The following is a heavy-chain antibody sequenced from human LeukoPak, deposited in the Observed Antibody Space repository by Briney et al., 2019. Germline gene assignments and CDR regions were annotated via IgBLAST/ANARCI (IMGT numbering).Heavy chain of an antibody. CDR3: AKGAGYSSGWYVDY. CDR2: IPYDGSNK. Sequence: GGSLRLSCAASGFTFSSYGMHWVRQAPGKGLEWVAVIPYDGSNKYYADSVKGRFTISRDNSKNTLYLQMNSLRAEDTAVYYCAKGAGYSSGWYVDYWGQGTLVTVSS. CDR1: GFTFSSYG. J-gene: IGHJ4*02. D-gene: IGHD6-19*01. V-gene: IGHV3-30*18.